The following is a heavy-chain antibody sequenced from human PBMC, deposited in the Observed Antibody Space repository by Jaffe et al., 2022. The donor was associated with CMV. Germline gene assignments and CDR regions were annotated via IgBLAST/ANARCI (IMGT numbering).Heavy chain of an antibody. CDR1: GLTFSTSW. Sequence: EVRLVESGGGLVQPGGSLRLSCVASGLTFSTSWIHWVRQAPGKGLVWVSRINNDGSSTSYADSVKGRFTISRDNAKNTLYLQMNSLRAEDTAVYYCARYMGSGSYSLDHWGQGTLVTVSS. D-gene: IGHD3-10*01. J-gene: IGHJ4*02. V-gene: IGHV3-74*01. CDR2: INNDGSST. CDR3: ARYMGSGSYSLDH.